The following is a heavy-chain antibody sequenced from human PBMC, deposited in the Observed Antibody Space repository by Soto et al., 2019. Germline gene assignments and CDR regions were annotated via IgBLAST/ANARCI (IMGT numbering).Heavy chain of an antibody. CDR2: IYHSGSS. CDR1: GGSISSSNW. Sequence: QVQLQESGPGLVKPSGTLSLTCAVSGGSISSSNWWSWVRQPPGKGLEWIGEIYHSGSSNYNPPLKSRVTISVDKTKTHFSMKLSSVTDAATVVYYCARMNSGLTGLDYVNNWFDPWGQGTLVTVSS. D-gene: IGHD1-20*01. J-gene: IGHJ5*02. V-gene: IGHV4-4*02. CDR3: ARMNSGLTGLDYVNNWFDP.